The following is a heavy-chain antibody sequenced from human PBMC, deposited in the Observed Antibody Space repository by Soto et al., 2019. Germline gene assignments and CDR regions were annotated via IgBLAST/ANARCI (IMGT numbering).Heavy chain of an antibody. V-gene: IGHV4-34*01. Sequence: QVQLQQWGAGLLKPSETLSLTCAVSGGSLSDYYWPWIRQSPGKGLEWIGEIHPSGSTSYNPSLRSRVTISVDTSQNQFSLKLTSLTAADPAIYYCARGRDEYKLGNVWGHGTTVTVSS. CDR3: ARGRDEYKLGNV. CDR2: IHPSGST. J-gene: IGHJ6*02. CDR1: GGSLSDYY. D-gene: IGHD1-1*01.